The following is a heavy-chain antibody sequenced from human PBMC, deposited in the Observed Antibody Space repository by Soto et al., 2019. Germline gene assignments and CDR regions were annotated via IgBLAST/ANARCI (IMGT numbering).Heavy chain of an antibody. CDR2: INAANENI. D-gene: IGHD1-1*01. CDR3: ARVRGATTGDTFAY. CDR1: GYTFTSYT. Sequence: QVPLVQSGAEVKKSGASVKVSCKASGYTFTSYTIHWIRQAPGQRLEWMGYINAANENIKFAEQFQGRVTLTRNASASTVYVELDSLRPEDTAVYYCARVRGATTGDTFAYWGQGTLVTVSS. V-gene: IGHV1-3*01. J-gene: IGHJ4*02.